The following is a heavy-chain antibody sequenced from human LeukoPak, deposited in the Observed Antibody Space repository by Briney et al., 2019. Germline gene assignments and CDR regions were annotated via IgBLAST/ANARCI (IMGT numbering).Heavy chain of an antibody. Sequence: ASVKVSCKASGYAFTIYGFNWVRQAPGQGLEWMGWISTYNGRTNYAQNLQGRVTMTTDTSTNTAYMELRSLRSDDTAVYYCVRDFFGYTSGLMDVWGQGTTVTVSS. CDR1: GYAFTIYG. J-gene: IGHJ6*02. V-gene: IGHV1-18*01. CDR2: ISTYNGRT. D-gene: IGHD6-19*01. CDR3: VRDFFGYTSGLMDV.